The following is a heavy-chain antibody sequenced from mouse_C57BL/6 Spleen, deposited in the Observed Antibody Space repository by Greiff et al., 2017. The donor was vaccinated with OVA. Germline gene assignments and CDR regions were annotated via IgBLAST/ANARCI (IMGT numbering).Heavy chain of an antibody. CDR2: IYPSDSET. J-gene: IGHJ4*01. CDR1: GYTFTSYW. Sequence: VQLQQPGAELVRPGSSVKLSCKASGYTFTSYWMDWVKQRPGQGLEWIGNIYPSDSETHYNQKFKDKATLTVDKSSSTAYMQLSSLTSEDSAVYYCAIGDYPNAMDYWGQGTSVTVAS. D-gene: IGHD2-4*01. V-gene: IGHV1-61*01. CDR3: AIGDYPNAMDY.